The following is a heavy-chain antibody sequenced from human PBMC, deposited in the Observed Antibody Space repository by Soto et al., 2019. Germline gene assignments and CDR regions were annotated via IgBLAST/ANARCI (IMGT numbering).Heavy chain of an antibody. D-gene: IGHD6-6*01. CDR2: ITWDGGST. CDR1: GFTFEDYT. CDR3: AKDRVAARPGINYYYGMDA. V-gene: IGHV3-43*01. J-gene: IGHJ6*02. Sequence: VRSLRLACAASGFTFEDYTMHWVRQGPGKGLECVSLITWDGGSTYYADSVKGQFTISRDNSKNSLYLQMNSLRTEDTALCYCAKDRVAARPGINYYYGMDAWGQGTTVTVSS.